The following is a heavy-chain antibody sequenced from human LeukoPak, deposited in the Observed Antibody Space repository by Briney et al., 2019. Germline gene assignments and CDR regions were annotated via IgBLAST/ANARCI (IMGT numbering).Heavy chain of an antibody. V-gene: IGHV4-39*07. J-gene: IGHJ4*02. Sequence: SETLSLTCTVSGGSISSSSYYWGWIRQPPRKGLEWIGSIYYSGSTYYNPSLKSRVTISVDTSKNQFSLKLSSVTAADTAVYYCAREPVTIFGVAEPLFDYWGQGTLVTVSS. CDR3: AREPVTIFGVAEPLFDY. CDR1: GGSISSSSYY. CDR2: IYYSGST. D-gene: IGHD3-3*01.